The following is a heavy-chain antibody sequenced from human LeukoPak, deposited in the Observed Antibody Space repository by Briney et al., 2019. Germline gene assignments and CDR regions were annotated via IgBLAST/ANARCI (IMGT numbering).Heavy chain of an antibody. CDR2: IEEDGSEK. CDR3: ARGGATTFGLWGNAFDV. V-gene: IGHV3-7*01. D-gene: IGHD3-3*01. CDR1: GFTFSSYW. Sequence: PGGSLRLSCAASGFTFSSYWMTWVRQAPGKGLEWVANIEEDGSEKYYVDSVKGRFTISRDNAKNSVYLQMSSLGAEDAAVYYCARGGATTFGLWGNAFDVWGQGTLVTVSS. J-gene: IGHJ3*01.